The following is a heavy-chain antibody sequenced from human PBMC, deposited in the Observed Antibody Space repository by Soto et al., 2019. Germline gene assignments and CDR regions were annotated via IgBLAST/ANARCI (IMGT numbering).Heavy chain of an antibody. CDR3: ARGVGAYFDY. CDR1: GFTFSSYD. J-gene: IGHJ4*02. CDR2: IGTAGDT. Sequence: EVQLVESGGGLVQPGGSLRLSCAASGFTFSSYDMHWVRQATGKGLEWVSAIGTAGDTYYPDSVKGRFTISRENAKNSLYLQMNSRRAGDTAGYYCARGVGAYFDYWGQGALVTVSS. V-gene: IGHV3-13*04. D-gene: IGHD3-16*01.